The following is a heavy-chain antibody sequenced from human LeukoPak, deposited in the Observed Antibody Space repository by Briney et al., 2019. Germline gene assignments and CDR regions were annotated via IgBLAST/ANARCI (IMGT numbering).Heavy chain of an antibody. D-gene: IGHD5-24*01. CDR2: IRYDGSNK. V-gene: IGHV3-30*02. CDR3: AKQPGGPDGYTPHSAYYFDY. Sequence: GGSLRLSCAASGFTFSSYGMHWVRQAPGKGLEWVAFIRYDGSNKYYADSVKGRFTISRDNSKNTLYLQMNSLRAEDTAVYYCAKQPGGPDGYTPHSAYYFDYWGQGTLVTVSS. J-gene: IGHJ4*02. CDR1: GFTFSSYG.